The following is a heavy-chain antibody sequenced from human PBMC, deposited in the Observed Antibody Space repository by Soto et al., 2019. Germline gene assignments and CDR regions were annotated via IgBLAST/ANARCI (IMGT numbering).Heavy chain of an antibody. V-gene: IGHV1-46*01. CDR3: ARVIGSYGGFDY. CDR1: GYTFTSYY. CDR2: INPSGGST. Sequence: QVQLVQSGAEVKKSGASVKVSCKASGYTFTSYYIHWVRQAPGQGLEWMGIINPSGGSTTYAQKFQGRVTMTRDTSTSTVYMELSSLTSEDTAVYHCARVIGSYGGFDYWGQGTLVTVSS. D-gene: IGHD1-26*01. J-gene: IGHJ4*02.